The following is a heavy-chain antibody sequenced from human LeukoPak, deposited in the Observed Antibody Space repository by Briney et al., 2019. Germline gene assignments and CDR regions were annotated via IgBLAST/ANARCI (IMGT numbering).Heavy chain of an antibody. J-gene: IGHJ4*02. CDR1: GFTFSDYY. V-gene: IGHV3-11*01. Sequence: GSLRLSCAASGFTFSDYYMSWIRQAPGKGLEWVSYISSRGSTIYYADSVKGRFTISRDNAKNSLYLQMNSLRAEDTAVYYCAGDFRGYVSFDYWGQGTLVTVSS. D-gene: IGHD3-10*01. CDR2: ISSRGSTI. CDR3: AGDFRGYVSFDY.